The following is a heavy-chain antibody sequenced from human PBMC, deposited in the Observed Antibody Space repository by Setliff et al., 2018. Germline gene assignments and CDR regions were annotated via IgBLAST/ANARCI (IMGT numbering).Heavy chain of an antibody. CDR1: GASTTSDAYY. CDR2: IYYSGST. J-gene: IGHJ2*01. CDR3: ARSRTIAVKGGVFAV. D-gene: IGHD6-19*01. Sequence: PSETLSLTCIVSGASTTSDAYYWSWVRQHPGKGLEWIGYIYYSGSTYYNPSLESRVTISLDSSKNQFSLELHSVTAADTAVYYCARSRTIAVKGGVFAVWGRGTLVTVSS. V-gene: IGHV4-31*03.